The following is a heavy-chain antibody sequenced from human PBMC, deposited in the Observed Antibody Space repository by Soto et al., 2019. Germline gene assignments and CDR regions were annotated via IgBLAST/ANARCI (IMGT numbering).Heavy chain of an antibody. CDR1: GFTFSSYA. CDR2: ISGSGGST. J-gene: IGHJ6*02. CDR3: AKRSAAAGYYYYYGMDV. Sequence: EVQLLESGGGLVQPGGSLRLSCAASGFTFSSYAMSWVRQAPGKGLEWVSAISGSGGSTYYADSVKGRFTISRVNSKNTLYLQMNSLRAEDTAVYYCAKRSAAAGYYYYYGMDVWGQVTTVTVSS. V-gene: IGHV3-23*01. D-gene: IGHD6-13*01.